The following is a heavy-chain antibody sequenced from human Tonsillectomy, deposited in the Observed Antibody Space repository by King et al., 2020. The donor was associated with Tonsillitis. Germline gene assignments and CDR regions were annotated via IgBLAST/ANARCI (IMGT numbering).Heavy chain of an antibody. Sequence: GQLVQSGGGVVQPGRSLRLSCAASGFTFSTYGMHWVRQAPGKGLEWVAVISYDGSNKYYADSVKGRFTISRDNSKNTLYLQMNSLRAEDTAVYYCAKLASGYSPYDAFDIWGQGTMVTVSS. CDR1: GFTFSTYG. CDR3: AKLASGYSPYDAFDI. CDR2: ISYDGSNK. D-gene: IGHD5-18*01. V-gene: IGHV3-30*18. J-gene: IGHJ3*02.